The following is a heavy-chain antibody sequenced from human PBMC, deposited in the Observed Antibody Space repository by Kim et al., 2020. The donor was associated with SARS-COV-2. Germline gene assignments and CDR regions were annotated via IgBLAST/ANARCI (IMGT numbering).Heavy chain of an antibody. D-gene: IGHD3-10*01. V-gene: IGHV3-53*01. J-gene: IGHJ1*01. CDR1: GFTVSSNY. CDR2: IYSAGTT. CDR3: ARWDHYYYQY. Sequence: GGSLRLSCAASGFTVSSNYMSWVRQAPGKGLQWVSIIYSAGTTYYADSVKGRFTISRDNSKNTLYLQMNILRAEDTAVYYCARWDHYYYQYWGQGTLVTVSS.